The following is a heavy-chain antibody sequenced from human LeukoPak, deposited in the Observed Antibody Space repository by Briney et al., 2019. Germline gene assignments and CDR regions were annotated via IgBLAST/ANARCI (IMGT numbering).Heavy chain of an antibody. Sequence: ASVKVSCKTSGYTFSDYYIHWIRQAPGQGLEWVGWINPNSGDTDYAQKFQGRVTVTRDTSISTAYMELGRLRSDDTAVYYCAREWELWFWGYWGQGTLVTVSS. CDR3: AREWELWFWGY. CDR1: GYTFSDYY. V-gene: IGHV1-2*02. CDR2: INPNSGDT. J-gene: IGHJ4*02. D-gene: IGHD3-10*01.